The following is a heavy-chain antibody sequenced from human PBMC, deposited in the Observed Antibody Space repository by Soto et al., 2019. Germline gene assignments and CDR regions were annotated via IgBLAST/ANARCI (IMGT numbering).Heavy chain of an antibody. D-gene: IGHD6-19*01. Sequence: GGSLRLSCAASGFTFSSYWMHWVRQAPGKGLVWVSRINSDGSSTSYADSVKGRFTTSRDNAKNTLYLQMNSLRAEDTAVYYCARDSSGWYYFDYWGQGTLVTVSS. V-gene: IGHV3-74*01. CDR3: ARDSSGWYYFDY. CDR2: INSDGSST. CDR1: GFTFSSYW. J-gene: IGHJ4*02.